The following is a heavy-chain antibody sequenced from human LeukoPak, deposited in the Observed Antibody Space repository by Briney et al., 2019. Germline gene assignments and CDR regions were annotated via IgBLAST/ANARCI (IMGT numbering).Heavy chain of an antibody. Sequence: ASVKVSCKASGYTFTRYDINWVRQATGQGLEWMGWMNPNRGDTGYAQKFQGRVTMTRDTSTSTVYMELSSLRSEDTAVYYCACITMVRGAYQPLLWGQGTLVTVSS. D-gene: IGHD3-10*01. V-gene: IGHV1-8*01. CDR3: ACITMVRGAYQPLL. CDR2: MNPNRGDT. J-gene: IGHJ1*01. CDR1: GYTFTRYD.